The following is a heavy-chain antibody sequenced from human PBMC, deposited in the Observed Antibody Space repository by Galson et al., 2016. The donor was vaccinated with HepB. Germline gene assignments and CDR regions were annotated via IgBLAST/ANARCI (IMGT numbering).Heavy chain of an antibody. CDR3: ARDRLRFFDFLDY. V-gene: IGHV3-48*02. J-gene: IGHJ4*02. D-gene: IGHD3-9*01. CDR1: GFTFSSYS. CDR2: INSYNSTR. Sequence: SLRLSCAASGFTFSSYSMNWVRQAPGKGLEWVSYINSYNSTRYYADSVKGRFTISRDNAKNSLYLQMNSLRDEDTAVYYCARDRLRFFDFLDYWGQGTLVTVSS.